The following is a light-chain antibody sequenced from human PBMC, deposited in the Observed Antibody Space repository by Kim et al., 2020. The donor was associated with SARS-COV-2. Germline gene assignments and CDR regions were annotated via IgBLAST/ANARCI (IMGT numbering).Light chain of an antibody. CDR1: QSVSNY. Sequence: PGERATLSCRTSQSVSNYLAWYQQKPGQAPRLLIYDASNRATGIPARFSGSGSGTDFTLTISSVQPEDFAVYYCPHRSHCPPYLFGQGTKLE. J-gene: IGKJ2*01. CDR3: PHRSHCPPYL. V-gene: IGKV3-11*01. CDR2: DAS.